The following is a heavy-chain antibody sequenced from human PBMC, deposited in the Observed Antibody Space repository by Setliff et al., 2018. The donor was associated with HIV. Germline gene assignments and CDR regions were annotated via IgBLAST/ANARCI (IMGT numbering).Heavy chain of an antibody. CDR2: IYHTGGA. D-gene: IGHD3-10*01. CDR1: GYSINNNYY. CDR3: ARNRPYGSGSYSDY. J-gene: IGHJ4*02. V-gene: IGHV4-38-2*02. Sequence: LSLTCTVSGYSINNNYYWGWIRQPPGKGLEWIGSIYHTGGAYYNPSLKSRVTMSVDTSKNQFSLKLRSVTAADTAVYFCARNRPYGSGSYSDYWGQGTLVTVSS.